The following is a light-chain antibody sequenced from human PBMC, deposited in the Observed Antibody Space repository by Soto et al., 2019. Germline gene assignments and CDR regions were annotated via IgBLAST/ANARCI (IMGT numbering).Light chain of an antibody. CDR3: QQLKTYPPA. Sequence: IQLTQSPSSLSASVGDRVSVTCRASQGISTYLAWYQQKSGKAPKLLIYAASSLQSGVPSRFSGSGSGTDFTLTISSLQPEDFATYYCQQLKTYPPAFGGGTRLEIK. J-gene: IGKJ5*01. CDR1: QGISTY. V-gene: IGKV1-9*01. CDR2: AAS.